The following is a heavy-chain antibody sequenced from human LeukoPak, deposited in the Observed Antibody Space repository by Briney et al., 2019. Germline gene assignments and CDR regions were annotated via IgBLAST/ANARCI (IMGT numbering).Heavy chain of an antibody. Sequence: WASVKVSCKASGYTFSSYAFSWVRQAPGQGLEWMGWINPYNGNTNYAQKLQGRVTMTTDTSTSTAYMELRSLRSDDTAVYYCARDTAARPTHYYYYMDVWGKGTTVTVSS. V-gene: IGHV1-18*01. CDR3: ARDTAARPTHYYYYMDV. D-gene: IGHD6-6*01. CDR2: INPYNGNT. CDR1: GYTFSSYA. J-gene: IGHJ6*03.